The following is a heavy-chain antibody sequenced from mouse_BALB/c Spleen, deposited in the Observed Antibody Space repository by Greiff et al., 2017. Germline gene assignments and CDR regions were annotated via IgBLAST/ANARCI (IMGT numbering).Heavy chain of an antibody. V-gene: IGHV1S81*02. CDR1: GYTFTSYY. CDR3: TRYYYRYDDGFAY. D-gene: IGHD2-14*01. CDR2: INPSNGGT. J-gene: IGHJ3*01. Sequence: QVQLQQSGAELVKPGASVKLSCKASGYTFTSYYMYWVKQRPGQGLEWIGEINPSNGGTNFNEKFKSKATLTVDKSSSTAYMQLSSLTSEDSAVYYCTRYYYRYDDGFAYWGQGTRVTVSA.